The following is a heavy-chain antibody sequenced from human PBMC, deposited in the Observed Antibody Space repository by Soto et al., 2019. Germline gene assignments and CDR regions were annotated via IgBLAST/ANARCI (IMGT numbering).Heavy chain of an antibody. CDR1: GYTFTSYD. D-gene: IGHD3-9*01. V-gene: IGHV1-8*01. Sequence: ASVKVSCKASGYTFTSYDINWVRQATGQGLEWMGWMNPNSGNTGYAQKFQGRVTMTRNTSISTAYMGLSSLRSEDTAVYYCARANYDILTGRGFDPWGQGTLVTVSS. J-gene: IGHJ5*02. CDR2: MNPNSGNT. CDR3: ARANYDILTGRGFDP.